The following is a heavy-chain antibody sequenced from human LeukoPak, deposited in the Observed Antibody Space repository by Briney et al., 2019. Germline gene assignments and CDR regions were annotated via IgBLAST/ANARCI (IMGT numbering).Heavy chain of an antibody. CDR1: GFTFSSYA. CDR2: ISYDGSNK. CDR3: ASTSPY. J-gene: IGHJ4*02. V-gene: IGHV3-30-3*01. Sequence: GGSLRLSCAASGFTFSSYAMHWVRQAPGKGLEWVAVISYDGSNKYYADSVKGRFTISRDNSKNTLYLRMNSLRAEDTAVYYCASTSPYWGQGTLVTVSS. D-gene: IGHD3-16*01.